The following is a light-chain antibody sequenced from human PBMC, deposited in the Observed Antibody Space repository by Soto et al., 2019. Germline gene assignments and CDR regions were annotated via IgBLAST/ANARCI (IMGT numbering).Light chain of an antibody. V-gene: IGLV1-40*01. J-gene: IGLJ2*01. CDR2: VII. CDR1: SSNIGAGYD. Sequence: QSVLTQPPSVSGAPGQRVTISCTGDSSNIGAGYDVHWYQQLPGTAPKLLIYVIINRPSGVPDRFSASRSDSSASLAITGLQAEDEADYYCQSYDSSLRVLFGGGTKLTVL. CDR3: QSYDSSLRVL.